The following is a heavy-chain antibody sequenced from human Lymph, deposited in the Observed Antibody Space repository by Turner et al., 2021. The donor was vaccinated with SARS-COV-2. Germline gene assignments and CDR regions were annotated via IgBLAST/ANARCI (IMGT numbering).Heavy chain of an antibody. J-gene: IGHJ4*02. CDR2: IYHSGST. CDR3: ATKYCSGGRCSYFAY. CDR1: GGSISSSNW. V-gene: IGHV4-4*02. Sequence: HVQLQESGPGLVKPSGTLSLTCAVTGGSISSSNWWSWVRQPPGKGLEWIGEIYHSGSTNYNPSLKSRVTISVDKSKNQFSLKLSSVTAADTAVYYCATKYCSGGRCSYFAYWGQGTLVTVSS. D-gene: IGHD2-15*01.